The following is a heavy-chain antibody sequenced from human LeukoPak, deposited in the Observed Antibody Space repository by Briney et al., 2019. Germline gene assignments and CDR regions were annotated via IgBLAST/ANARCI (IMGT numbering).Heavy chain of an antibody. J-gene: IGHJ4*02. CDR2: VSGTGETT. Sequence: GSLRLSCAASGFPLGSYAMSWVRQAPGKGLEWVSTVSGTGETTYYADSVKGRFNISRDNSKNTLYLQMNSLRPDDTAIYYCAKGHPNYYDNSGYDYWGQGTLVTVSS. V-gene: IGHV3-23*01. CDR3: AKGHPNYYDNSGYDY. CDR1: GFPLGSYA. D-gene: IGHD3-22*01.